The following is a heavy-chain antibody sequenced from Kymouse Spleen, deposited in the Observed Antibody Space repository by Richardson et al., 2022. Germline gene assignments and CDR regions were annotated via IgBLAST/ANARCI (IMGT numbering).Heavy chain of an antibody. CDR1: GGSFSGYY. V-gene: IGHV4-34*01. CDR3: ARGRGYGSGTGYYGMDV. Sequence: QVQLQQWGAGLLKPSETLSLTCAVYGGSFSGYYWSWIRQPPGKGLEWIGEINHSGSTNYNPSLKSRVTISVDTSKNQFSLKLSSVTAADTAVYYCARGRGYGSGTGYYGMDVWGQGTTVTVSS. D-gene: IGHD3-10*01. J-gene: IGHJ6*02. CDR2: INHSGST.